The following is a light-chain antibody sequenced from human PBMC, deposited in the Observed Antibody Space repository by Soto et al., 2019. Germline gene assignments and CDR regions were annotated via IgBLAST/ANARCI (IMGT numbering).Light chain of an antibody. CDR1: QSVSSY. V-gene: IGKV3-11*01. CDR3: QQRSSSPPT. J-gene: IGKJ3*01. Sequence: EIVLTQSPATLSLSPGERATLSCRASQSVSSYLAWYQQKPGQAPRLLIYDASNRATGIPARFSGSGSGTDFTLTISCLEPEDFAVYYCQQRSSSPPTFGPGTQVDI. CDR2: DAS.